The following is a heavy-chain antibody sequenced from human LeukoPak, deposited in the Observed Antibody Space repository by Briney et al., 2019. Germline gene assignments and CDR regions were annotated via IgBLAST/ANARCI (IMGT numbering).Heavy chain of an antibody. V-gene: IGHV4-59*01. CDR3: ARNYGDYVNGWYYYYMNV. J-gene: IGHJ6*03. CDR1: GGSISSYY. Sequence: SETLSLTCTVSGGSISSYYWSWIQQPPGKGLEWIGYIYYSGSTNYNPSLKSRVTISVDTSKNQFSLKLSSVTAADTAVYYCARNYGDYVNGWYYYYMNVWGKGTTVTVSS. CDR2: IYYSGST. D-gene: IGHD4-17*01.